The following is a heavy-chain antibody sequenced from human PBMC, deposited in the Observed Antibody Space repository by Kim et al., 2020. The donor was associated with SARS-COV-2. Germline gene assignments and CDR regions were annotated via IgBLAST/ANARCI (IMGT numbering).Heavy chain of an antibody. J-gene: IGHJ6*02. CDR1: GYTFTSYG. Sequence: ASVKVSCKASGYTFTSYGISWVRQAPGQGLEWMGWISAYNGNTNYAQKLQGRVTMTTDTSTSTAYMDLRSLRSDDTAVYYCAREGIKQWLARVDYYYYGMDVWGQGTTVTVSS. CDR3: AREGIKQWLARVDYYYYGMDV. D-gene: IGHD6-19*01. CDR2: ISAYNGNT. V-gene: IGHV1-18*04.